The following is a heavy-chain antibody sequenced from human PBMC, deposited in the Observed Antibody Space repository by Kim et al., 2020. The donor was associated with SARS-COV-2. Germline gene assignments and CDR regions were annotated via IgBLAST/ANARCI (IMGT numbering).Heavy chain of an antibody. CDR3: AKARFYDILTGYRWFDP. J-gene: IGHJ5*02. Sequence: VKGRFTISRDNSKNTLYLQMNGLRAEDTAVYNCAKARFYDILTGYRWFDPWGQGTLVTVSS. V-gene: IGHV3-23*01. D-gene: IGHD3-9*01.